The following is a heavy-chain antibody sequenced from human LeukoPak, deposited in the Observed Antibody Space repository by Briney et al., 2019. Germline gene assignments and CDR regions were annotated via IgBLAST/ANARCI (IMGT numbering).Heavy chain of an antibody. V-gene: IGHV3-21*01. CDR2: ISSSSSYK. J-gene: IGHJ6*04. CDR1: GFTFSSYS. Sequence: GGSLRLSCAASGFTFSSYSMNWVRQAPGKGLEWVSSISSSSSYKYYADSVKGRFTISRDNAKNSLYLQMNSLRAEDTAVYYCARDRSGSDYGMDVWGKGTTVTVSS. D-gene: IGHD3-10*01. CDR3: ARDRSGSDYGMDV.